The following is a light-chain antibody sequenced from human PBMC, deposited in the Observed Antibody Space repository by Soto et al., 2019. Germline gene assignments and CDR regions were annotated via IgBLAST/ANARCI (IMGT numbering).Light chain of an antibody. CDR2: GVT. CDR3: CSYASSSTYV. J-gene: IGLJ1*01. Sequence: QSALTQPASVSGSPGQSITISCTGTSSDVGSYNFVSWYQQHPGKAPKLMIYGVTKRPSGVSDRFSGSRSGNTASLTISGLQAEDEADYYCCSYASSSTYVFGSGTKVTVL. CDR1: SSDVGSYNF. V-gene: IGLV2-23*02.